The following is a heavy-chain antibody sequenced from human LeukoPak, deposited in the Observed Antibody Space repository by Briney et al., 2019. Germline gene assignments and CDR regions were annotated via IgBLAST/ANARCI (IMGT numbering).Heavy chain of an antibody. D-gene: IGHD3-22*01. Sequence: PSETLSLTCAVSGGSISSSNWWSWVRQPPGKGLEWIGEIYHSGSTNHNPSLKSRVTISVDKSKNQFSLKLNSVTAADTAVYYCAKSNGYGLIDIWGQGTMVTVSS. V-gene: IGHV4-4*02. CDR2: IYHSGST. CDR1: GGSISSSNW. CDR3: AKSNGYGLIDI. J-gene: IGHJ3*02.